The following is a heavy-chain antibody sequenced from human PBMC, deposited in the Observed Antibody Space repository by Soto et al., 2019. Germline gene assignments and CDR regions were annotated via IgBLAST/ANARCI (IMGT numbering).Heavy chain of an antibody. CDR1: GFTFNTYW. V-gene: IGHV3-74*01. Sequence: EVQLVESGGGLVQPGGSLRLSCAASGFTFNTYWIHWVRQAPGKGLVWVSSINNDGSNTRYADSVKGRITISRDTAKNPLYLPMNSLRAEDTAVYYCVRGASGTTYGMDVWGQGTRVTVSS. D-gene: IGHD1-1*01. CDR3: VRGASGTTYGMDV. J-gene: IGHJ6*02. CDR2: INNDGSNT.